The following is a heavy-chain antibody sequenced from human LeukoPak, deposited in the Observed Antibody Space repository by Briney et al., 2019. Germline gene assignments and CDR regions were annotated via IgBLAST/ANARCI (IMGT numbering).Heavy chain of an antibody. CDR2: IRYDGTKK. J-gene: IGHJ4*01. CDR1: GFTFSDYW. Sequence: SGGSLRLSCAVSGFTFSDYWMNWVRQAPGKGLEWVAIIRYDGTKKSYVDSVKGRFTISRDNRRNSLYLQMSSLRAEDTALYLCARDGSAAGLYFDLWGQGSLVTVSS. V-gene: IGHV3-7*03. D-gene: IGHD6-13*01. CDR3: ARDGSAAGLYFDL.